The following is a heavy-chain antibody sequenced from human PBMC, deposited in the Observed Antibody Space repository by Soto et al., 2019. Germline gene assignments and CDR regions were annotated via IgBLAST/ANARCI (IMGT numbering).Heavy chain of an antibody. D-gene: IGHD6-19*01. CDR1: GYTFTTYD. V-gene: IGHV1-24*01. CDR3: ATEKLIAVAGSNWFDP. J-gene: IGHJ5*02. Sequence: ASVKVSCKASGYTFTTYDINWVRQAPGKGLEWMGGFDPEDGETIYAQKFQGRVTMTEDTSTDTAYMELSSLRSEDTAVYYCATEKLIAVAGSNWFDPWGQGTLVTVSS. CDR2: FDPEDGET.